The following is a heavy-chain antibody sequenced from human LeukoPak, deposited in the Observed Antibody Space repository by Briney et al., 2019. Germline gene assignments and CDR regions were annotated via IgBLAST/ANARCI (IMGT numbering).Heavy chain of an antibody. Sequence: SETLSLTCAVSGYSISSGYYWGWIRQPPGKGLEWIGSIYHSGSTYYNPSRKSRVTISVDTSKNQFSLKLSSVTAADTAVYYCARLKYCYYYMDVWGKGTTVTVSS. CDR3: ARLKYCYYYMDV. V-gene: IGHV4-38-2*01. CDR1: GYSISSGYY. J-gene: IGHJ6*03. CDR2: IYHSGST.